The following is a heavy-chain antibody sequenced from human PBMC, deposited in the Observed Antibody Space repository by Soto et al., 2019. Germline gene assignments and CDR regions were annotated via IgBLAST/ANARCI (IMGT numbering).Heavy chain of an antibody. J-gene: IGHJ4*02. V-gene: IGHV4-39*01. Sequence: ETLSLTCHDSCGSISSSSYYCCRIHHPPGRGLEWIGSIYYGGTTYYNPSFKSRLTMSVDTANNQFSLSLSSMTAADTAVYYCARQYTYDWHAVNDYWGQGALVPGS. CDR3: ARQYTYDWHAVNDY. CDR1: CGSISSSSYY. D-gene: IGHD1-20*01. CDR2: IYYGGTT.